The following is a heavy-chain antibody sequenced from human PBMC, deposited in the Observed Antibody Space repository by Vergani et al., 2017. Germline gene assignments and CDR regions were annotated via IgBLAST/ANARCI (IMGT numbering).Heavy chain of an antibody. Sequence: QLQLQESGSGLVKPSQTLSRPCAVSGGSIRSGGYSWSWIRQPPGKRLEWIGYIYHSGSTYYNPSRKSRVTISVDRSKNQFSLKLSSVTAEDTAVYYCARAVEMATIPYFDFWGQGTLVTVSS. J-gene: IGHJ4*02. V-gene: IGHV4-30-2*01. CDR2: IYHSGST. CDR1: GGSIRSGGYS. CDR3: ARAVEMATIPYFDF. D-gene: IGHD5-24*01.